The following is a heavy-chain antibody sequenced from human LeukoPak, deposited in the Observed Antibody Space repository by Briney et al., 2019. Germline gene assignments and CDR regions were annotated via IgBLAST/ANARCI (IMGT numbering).Heavy chain of an antibody. CDR1: GFTFSDYG. J-gene: IGHJ4*02. Sequence: GGSLRLSCAASGFTFSDYGMHWVRQAPGKGLEWVALIWYDGTNKYYVDSVKGRFTISRDNSKNTLYLQMNSLRADDTAVYYCARNRYGIRRDYFDYWGQGILVTVSS. V-gene: IGHV3-33*01. CDR3: ARNRYGIRRDYFDY. D-gene: IGHD5-18*01. CDR2: IWYDGTNK.